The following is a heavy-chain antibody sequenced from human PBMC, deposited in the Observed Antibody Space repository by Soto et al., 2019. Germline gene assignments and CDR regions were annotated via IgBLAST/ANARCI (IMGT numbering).Heavy chain of an antibody. CDR3: ARRPITGHLFDP. Sequence: GASVKVSCKASGGSFSSYAISWVRQAPGQGLEWMGGIIPIFGTANYAQKFQGRVTITADESTSTAYMELSSLRSEDTAVYYCARRPITGHLFDPWGQGTLVTVSS. CDR2: IIPIFGTA. V-gene: IGHV1-69*13. CDR1: GGSFSSYA. J-gene: IGHJ5*02. D-gene: IGHD1-20*01.